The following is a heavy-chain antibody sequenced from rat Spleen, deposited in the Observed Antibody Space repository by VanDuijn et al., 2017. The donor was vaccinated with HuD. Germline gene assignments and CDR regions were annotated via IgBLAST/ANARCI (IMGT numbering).Heavy chain of an antibody. CDR2: ISTSGGST. V-gene: IGHV5-46*01. D-gene: IGHD1-1*01. CDR1: GFTFSSFP. Sequence: EVQLVESGGGLVQPGRSMKLSCAASGFTFSSFPMAWVRQAPTKGLEWVATISTSGGSTYYRDSVKGRFTISRDNAKSTLYLQMNSLRSEDTATYYCSRDYYSGGDFDYGGQGVMVTVSS. J-gene: IGHJ2*01. CDR3: SRDYYSGGDFDY.